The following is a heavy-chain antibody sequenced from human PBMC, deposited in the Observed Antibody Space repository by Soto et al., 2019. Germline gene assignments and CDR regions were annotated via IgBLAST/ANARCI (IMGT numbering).Heavy chain of an antibody. CDR1: GGSISSGDYY. CDR3: ASSRIWFGEFEAPPGY. V-gene: IGHV4-30-4*01. Sequence: SETLSLTCTVSGGSISSGDYYWSWIRQPPGKGLEWIGYTYYSGSTYYNPSLKSRVTISVDTSKNQFSLKLSSVTAADTAVYYCASSRIWFGEFEAPPGYWGQGTLVTVSS. D-gene: IGHD3-10*01. J-gene: IGHJ4*02. CDR2: TYYSGST.